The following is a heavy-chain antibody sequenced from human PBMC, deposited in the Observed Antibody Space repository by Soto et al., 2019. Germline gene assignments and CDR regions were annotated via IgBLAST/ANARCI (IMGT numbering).Heavy chain of an antibody. CDR3: VKDVWDY. CDR2: IGNSGDGT. J-gene: IGHJ4*02. CDR1: GFTFSGYT. D-gene: IGHD2-21*01. Sequence: EVQLLESGGGLVQPGGSLRLSCAASGFTFSGYTMNWVRQAPGKGLEWVAVIGNSGDGTHYADSVKGRFTISRDNSKNTLYLQMESMRAEDTAVYYCVKDVWDYWGQGVLVTVSS. V-gene: IGHV3-23*01.